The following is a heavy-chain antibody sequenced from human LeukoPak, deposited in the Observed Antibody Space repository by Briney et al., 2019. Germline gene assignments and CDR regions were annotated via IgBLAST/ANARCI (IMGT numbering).Heavy chain of an antibody. J-gene: IGHJ3*02. V-gene: IGHV3-48*01. CDR2: ISSSSSTI. Sequence: GGSLRLSCAASGFTFSSYSMNWVRQAPGKGLEWVSYISSSSSTIYYADSVKGRFTISRDNAKNSLYLQMNSLRAEDTAVYYCARVGHTDAFDIWGQGTMVTVSS. CDR1: GFTFSSYS. CDR3: ARVGHTDAFDI.